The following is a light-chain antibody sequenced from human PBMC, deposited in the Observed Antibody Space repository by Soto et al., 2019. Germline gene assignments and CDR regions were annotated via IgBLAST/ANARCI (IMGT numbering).Light chain of an antibody. CDR2: GAS. V-gene: IGKV3-15*01. CDR3: HQYNNWPRWT. Sequence: EIVMTQSPATLSVSPGERATLSCRASQSVSSNLAWYQQKPGQAPRLLIYGASTRATAIPARFSGSGSGTEFTLTISSLQSEDFAVYYCHQYNNWPRWTFGQGTKVEIK. J-gene: IGKJ1*01. CDR1: QSVSSN.